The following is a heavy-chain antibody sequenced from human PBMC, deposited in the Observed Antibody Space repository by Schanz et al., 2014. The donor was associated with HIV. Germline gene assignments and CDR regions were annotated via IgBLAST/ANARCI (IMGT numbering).Heavy chain of an antibody. CDR1: GYTFSDYD. Sequence: QVQLVQSGPEVKKPGASVRVSCETSGYTFSDYDINWVRQAPGQGLEWMGGIIPIFGTSNYAQKFQGRVTITADESTSTAYMELSSLRSEDTAVYYCARGRYSGSYYNYWGQGTLVTVSS. CDR3: ARGRYSGSYYNY. J-gene: IGHJ4*02. V-gene: IGHV1-69*01. CDR2: IIPIFGTS. D-gene: IGHD1-26*01.